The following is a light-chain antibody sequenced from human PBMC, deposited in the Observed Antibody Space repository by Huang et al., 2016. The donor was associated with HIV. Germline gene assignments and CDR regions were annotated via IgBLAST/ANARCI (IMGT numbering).Light chain of an antibody. CDR2: SAS. V-gene: IGKV3-20*01. CDR3: QQYGSSPWT. CDR1: QSVNNNH. J-gene: IGKJ1*01. Sequence: EIVLTQSPGSLSLSPGEGATLSCRASQSVNNNHLAWYQQKPGQAPRLLMFSASNRATGIPDRFGGSGSGTDFTLTIRSLEPEDFAMYYCQQYGSSPWTFGQGTKVEVK.